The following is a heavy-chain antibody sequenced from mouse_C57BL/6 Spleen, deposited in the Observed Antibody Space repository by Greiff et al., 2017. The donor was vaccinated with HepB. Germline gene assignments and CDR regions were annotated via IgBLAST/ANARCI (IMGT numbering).Heavy chain of an antibody. CDR3: SFYYYGSSHLDY. CDR1: GFNIKDYY. V-gene: IGHV14-2*01. CDR2: IDPEDGET. D-gene: IGHD1-1*01. J-gene: IGHJ2*01. Sequence: VQLQQSGAELVKPGASVKLSCTASGFNIKDYYMHWVKQRTEQGLEWIGRIDPEDGETKYAPKFQGQATITADTSSNTAYLQLSSLTSEDTAVFYCSFYYYGSSHLDYWGQGTTLTVSS.